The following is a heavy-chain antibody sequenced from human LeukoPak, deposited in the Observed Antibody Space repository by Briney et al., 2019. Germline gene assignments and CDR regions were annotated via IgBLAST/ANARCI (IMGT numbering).Heavy chain of an antibody. D-gene: IGHD3-10*01. V-gene: IGHV4-34*01. Sequence: SETLSLTCAVYGGSFSGYYWGWIRQPPGEGLEWIGSIYYSGSTYYNPSLKSRVTISVDTSKNQFSLKLSSVTAADTAVYYCARAVGRHSGSPPYYMDVWGKGTTVTVSS. CDR3: ARAVGRHSGSPPYYMDV. CDR1: GGSFSGYY. CDR2: IYYSGST. J-gene: IGHJ6*03.